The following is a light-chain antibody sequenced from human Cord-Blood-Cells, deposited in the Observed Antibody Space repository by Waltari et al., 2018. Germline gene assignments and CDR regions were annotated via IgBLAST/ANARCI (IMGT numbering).Light chain of an antibody. CDR2: SNN. CDR3: AAWDDSLNGPV. Sequence: QSVLTQPPSASGTPGQRVTISCSGSSSNIGSNNVNWYQQLPGTAPKLLIHSNNQRPSAVPDRFSGSKSGTSASLAISGLQSEDEADYYCAAWDDSLNGPVFGGGTKLTVL. V-gene: IGLV1-44*01. CDR1: SSNIGSNN. J-gene: IGLJ3*02.